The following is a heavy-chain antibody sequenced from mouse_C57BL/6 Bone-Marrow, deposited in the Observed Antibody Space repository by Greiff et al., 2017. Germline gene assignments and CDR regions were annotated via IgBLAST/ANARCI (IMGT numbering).Heavy chain of an antibody. CDR3: ARGDGNFDY. Sequence: QVQLKESGAELVMPGASVKLSCKASGYTFTSYWMHWVRQRPGQGLEWIGEIDPSDSYTNYNQKFKGKSTLTVDKSSSTAYMQLSSLTSEDSAVYYCARGDGNFDYWGQGTTLTVSS. V-gene: IGHV1-69*01. CDR1: GYTFTSYW. D-gene: IGHD2-1*01. CDR2: IDPSDSYT. J-gene: IGHJ2*01.